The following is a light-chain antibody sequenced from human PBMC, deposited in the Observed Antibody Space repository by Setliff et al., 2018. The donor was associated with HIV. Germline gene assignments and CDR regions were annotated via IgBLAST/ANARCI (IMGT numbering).Light chain of an antibody. Sequence: QSVLTQPRSVSGSPGQSVTISCTGTSSDVGAYDFVSWHQKYPGKAPKLLIYDVNERPSGVPDRFSGSKSGNTASLTISMLQAEDEAEYYCCPYAGTSYVFGSGTKVTVL. CDR3: CPYAGTSYV. CDR2: DVN. V-gene: IGLV2-11*01. J-gene: IGLJ1*01. CDR1: SSDVGAYDF.